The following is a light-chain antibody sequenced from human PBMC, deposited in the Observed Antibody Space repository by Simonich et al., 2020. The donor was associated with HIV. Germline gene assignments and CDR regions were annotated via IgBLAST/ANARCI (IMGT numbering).Light chain of an antibody. CDR2: WAS. Sequence: DTVMTQSPASLAVSLGERATINCKSSQSVLYSSNNKNYLAWYQQKPGQPPKLLINWASTRESGVPDRFSGSGSGTDFSLTISSLQAEDVAVYYCQQYYSTLWTFGQGTKVKSN. CDR1: QSVLYSSNNKNY. CDR3: QQYYSTLWT. V-gene: IGKV4-1*01. J-gene: IGKJ1*01.